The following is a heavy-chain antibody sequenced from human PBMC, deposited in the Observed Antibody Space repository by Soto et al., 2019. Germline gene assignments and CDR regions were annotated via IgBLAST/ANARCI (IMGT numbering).Heavy chain of an antibody. CDR1: VFTFSSYA. V-gene: IGHV3-23*01. J-gene: IGHJ5*01. Sequence: SLRLSCSVSVFTFSSYALSLVLHPPFKGLECVSSISGSGRDTYYADSVKGRFSISKDNSKNTLYLQMNGLRIDDTAVYYCAKDRASTGDRPRFDSWGQGTLVTVSS. CDR3: AKDRASTGDRPRFDS. CDR2: ISGSGRDT. D-gene: IGHD4-4*01.